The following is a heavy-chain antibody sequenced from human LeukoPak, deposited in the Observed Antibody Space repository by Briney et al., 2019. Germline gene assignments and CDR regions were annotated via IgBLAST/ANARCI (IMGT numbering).Heavy chain of an antibody. CDR2: IYSGGTT. CDR3: ARDWVPDSFDI. CDR1: GFTVSGNY. D-gene: IGHD1-1*01. Sequence: GGSLRLSCAASGFTVSGNYMSWVRQAPGKGLEWVSVIYSGGTTYYADSVKGRFTISRDNSKNTLYLQMNSLRAEDTAVYYCARDWVPDSFDIWGQGTMVTVSS. J-gene: IGHJ3*02. V-gene: IGHV3-53*01.